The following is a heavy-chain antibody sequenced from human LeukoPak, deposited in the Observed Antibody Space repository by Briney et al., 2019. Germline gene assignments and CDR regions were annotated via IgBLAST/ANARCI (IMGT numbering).Heavy chain of an antibody. CDR2: MNPNSGNT. V-gene: IGHV1-8*01. CDR3: ARGDTAMVQTFDY. J-gene: IGHJ4*02. CDR1: GYTFTSYD. Sequence: ASVKVSCKASGYTFTSYDMNWVRQATGQGLEWMGWMNPNSGNTGYAQKFQGRVTMTRNTSISTAYMELSSLRSEDTAVYYCARGDTAMVQTFDYWGQGTLVTVSS. D-gene: IGHD5-18*01.